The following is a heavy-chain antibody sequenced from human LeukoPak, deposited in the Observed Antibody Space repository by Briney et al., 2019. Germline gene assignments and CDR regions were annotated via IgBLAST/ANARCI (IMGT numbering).Heavy chain of an antibody. D-gene: IGHD6-13*01. CDR3: ARRYSSSWPFDY. CDR1: GGSFSGYY. J-gene: IGHJ4*02. Sequence: SETLSLTCAVYGGSFSGYYWSGIRQPPGKGLEWIGEINHSGSTNYNPSLKSRVTISVDTSKNQFSLKLSSVTAADTAVYYCARRYSSSWPFDYWGQGTLVTVSS. CDR2: INHSGST. V-gene: IGHV4-34*01.